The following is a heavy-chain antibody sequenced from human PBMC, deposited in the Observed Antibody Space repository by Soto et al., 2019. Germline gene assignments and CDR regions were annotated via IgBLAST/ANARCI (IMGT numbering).Heavy chain of an antibody. J-gene: IGHJ4*02. CDR3: ARFLGIAAADY. CDR2: ISISGSHG. CDR1: GFHFITYS. V-gene: IGHV3-21*01. D-gene: IGHD6-13*01. Sequence: GGSLRLSCAASGFHFITYSIMCLRQXPGKGLEVFASISISGSHGYYTDSVEGRFTISRDNAKNSLYLQMNSLRAADTAVYYCARFLGIAAADYWGQGTLVTVSS.